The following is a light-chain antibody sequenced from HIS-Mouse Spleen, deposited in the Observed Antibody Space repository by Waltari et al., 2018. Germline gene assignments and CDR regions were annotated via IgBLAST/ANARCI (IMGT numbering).Light chain of an antibody. CDR1: PSHVHSDGNPY. CDR2: KVS. Sequence: DVVMTQSPLSLPATPGQPASTSCRSSPSHVHSDGNPYLNWFQQRPGQSPRRLIYKVSNRGSGVPDRFSGSGSGTDFTLKISRVEAEDVGVYCCVQGTHGPLTFGGGTKVEIK. J-gene: IGKJ4*01. CDR3: VQGTHGPLT. V-gene: IGKV2-30*02.